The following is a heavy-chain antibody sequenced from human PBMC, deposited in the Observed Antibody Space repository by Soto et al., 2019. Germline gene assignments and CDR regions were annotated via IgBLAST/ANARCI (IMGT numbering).Heavy chain of an antibody. CDR2: ISGSGVST. V-gene: IGHV3-23*01. Sequence: TGGSLRLSCAASGFTFSSYAMSWVRQAPVKGLEWVSAISGSGVSTYYADSVKGRFTISRDNSKNTLYLQMNSLRAEDMAVYYCAKFWFTPFLDAFDIWGQGTMVTVSS. CDR1: GFTFSSYA. CDR3: AKFWFTPFLDAFDI. J-gene: IGHJ3*02. D-gene: IGHD2-15*01.